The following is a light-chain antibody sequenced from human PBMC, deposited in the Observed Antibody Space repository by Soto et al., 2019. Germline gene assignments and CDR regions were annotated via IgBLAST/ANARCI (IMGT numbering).Light chain of an antibody. J-gene: IGKJ5*01. CDR1: QSLSSSQ. Sequence: EIVLTQSPGTLSLSPGERATLSCRASQSLSSSQLAWYQQKPGQAPRLLIHDASSRATGISDRFTGSGSGTDFTLTITTLEPEDFAVYYCQQRSDSITFGQGTRLEIK. CDR3: QQRSDSIT. CDR2: DAS. V-gene: IGKV3D-20*02.